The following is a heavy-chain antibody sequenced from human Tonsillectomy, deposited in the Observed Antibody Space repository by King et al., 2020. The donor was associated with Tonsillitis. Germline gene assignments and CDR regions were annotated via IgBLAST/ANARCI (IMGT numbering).Heavy chain of an antibody. CDR1: GYTFTSYG. Sequence: QLVQSGAEVKKPGASVKVSCKASGYTFTSYGISWVRQAPGQGLEWMGWISAYNNNTNYAQKLQGRVTMTTDTSTSTGYMELRSLGSDDTAMYYCARDLAIFGVAANGYCGPGTLVTVSS. D-gene: IGHD3-3*01. J-gene: IGHJ4*02. CDR2: ISAYNNNT. CDR3: ARDLAIFGVAANGY. V-gene: IGHV1-18*01.